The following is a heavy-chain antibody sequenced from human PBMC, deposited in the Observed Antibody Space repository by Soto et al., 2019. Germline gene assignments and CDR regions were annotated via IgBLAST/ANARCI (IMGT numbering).Heavy chain of an antibody. CDR3: ARDPGLPGRYWYFDL. D-gene: IGHD3-9*01. V-gene: IGHV1-2*04. J-gene: IGHJ2*01. CDR1: GYKFTDYY. CDR2: VNPTRGDA. Sequence: QVVLVQSGAEVTKPGDSVKVSCKSSGYKFTDYYIHWVRQAPGQGPEWMGWVNPTRGDAVYAQKLQRWVTMTRDTATTTAYFEVNRLKPDDTAVYFCARDPGLPGRYWYFDLWGRGTLVTVSS.